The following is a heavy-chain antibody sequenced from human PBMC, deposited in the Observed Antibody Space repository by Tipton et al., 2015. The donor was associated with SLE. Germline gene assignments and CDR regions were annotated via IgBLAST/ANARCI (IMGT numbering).Heavy chain of an antibody. Sequence: QSGPEVKKPGASVKVSCEASGYTFTSSDINWVRQATGHGLEWMGWMNPNSGNTGYAQKFQGRVTMTRDTSISTAYMELSSLKSEDTAVYYCARGWVQGYFQHWGQGTLVTVSS. D-gene: IGHD3-10*01. CDR3: ARGWVQGYFQH. CDR2: MNPNSGNT. V-gene: IGHV1-8*01. CDR1: GYTFTSSD. J-gene: IGHJ1*01.